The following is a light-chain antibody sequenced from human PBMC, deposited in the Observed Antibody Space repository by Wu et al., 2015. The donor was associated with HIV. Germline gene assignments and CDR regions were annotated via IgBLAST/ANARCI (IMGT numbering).Light chain of an antibody. Sequence: EIVMTQSPVILSVSPGERVTLSCRASQSVNSNLAWYQQKPGQAPRLLIYGASNRATGTPARFTGSGSGTEFTLTISSLLPEDSAVYYCQQGRNWPLTFGQGTRLEIK. CDR2: GAS. V-gene: IGKV3-15*01. J-gene: IGKJ5*01. CDR3: QQGRNWPLT. CDR1: QSVNSN.